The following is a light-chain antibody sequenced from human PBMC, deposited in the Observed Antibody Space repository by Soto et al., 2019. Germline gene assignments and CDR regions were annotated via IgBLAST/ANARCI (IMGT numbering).Light chain of an antibody. V-gene: IGKV3-15*01. CDR1: QRVSSN. CDR2: GAS. Sequence: EIVMTQSPATLSVSPGERATLSCRASQRVSSNLAWYQQKPGQAPRLLIYGASTRATGIPARFSGSGSGTEFTLTISSLQSEDFAVYDCQQYNNWPLWTFGQGTKVEIK. J-gene: IGKJ1*01. CDR3: QQYNNWPLWT.